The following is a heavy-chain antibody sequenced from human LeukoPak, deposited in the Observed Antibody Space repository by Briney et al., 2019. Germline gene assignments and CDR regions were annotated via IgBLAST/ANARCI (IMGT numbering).Heavy chain of an antibody. V-gene: IGHV1-69*13. CDR1: GGTFSGYS. CDR2: IIPIFGTA. Sequence: SVKVSCKASGGTFSGYSISWVRQAPGQGLEWMGGIIPIFGTANYAQTFQGRVTITADESTSTAYMELRSPRSEDTAVYYCARDRIQFSLSWFDPWGQGTLVTVSS. J-gene: IGHJ5*02. D-gene: IGHD5-18*01. CDR3: ARDRIQFSLSWFDP.